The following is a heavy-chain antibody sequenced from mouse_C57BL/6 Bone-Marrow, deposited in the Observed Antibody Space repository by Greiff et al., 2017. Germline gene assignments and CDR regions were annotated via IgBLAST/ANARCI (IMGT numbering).Heavy chain of an antibody. CDR2: IHPNSGST. J-gene: IGHJ4*01. CDR1: GYTFTSYW. D-gene: IGHD1-1*01. CDR3: ASPHYYGSSLYYYAMDY. Sequence: QVQLQQSGAELVKPGASVKLSCKASGYTFTSYWMHWVKQRPGQGLEWIGMIHPNSGSTNYNEKFKSKATLTVDKSSSTAYMQLSSLTSEDSAVYYCASPHYYGSSLYYYAMDYWGQGTSVTVSS. V-gene: IGHV1-64*01.